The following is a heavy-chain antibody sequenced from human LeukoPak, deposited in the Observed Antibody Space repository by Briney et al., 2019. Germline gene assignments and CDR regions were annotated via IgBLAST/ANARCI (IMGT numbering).Heavy chain of an antibody. J-gene: IGHJ3*02. CDR1: GFTFSSYS. Sequence: QPGGSLRLSCAASGFTFSSYSMNWVRQAPGKGLEWVSYISSSSSTIYYADSVKGRFTISRDNAKNSLYLQMNSLRAEDTAVYHCARGLRAKGGAFDIWGQGTMVTVSS. CDR3: ARGLRAKGGAFDI. CDR2: ISSSSSTI. D-gene: IGHD1-26*01. V-gene: IGHV3-48*01.